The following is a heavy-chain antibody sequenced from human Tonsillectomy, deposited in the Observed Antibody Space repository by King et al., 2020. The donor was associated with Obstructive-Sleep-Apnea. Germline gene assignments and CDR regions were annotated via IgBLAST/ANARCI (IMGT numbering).Heavy chain of an antibody. CDR1: GFTFTTYA. CDR2: INRRGTT. CDR3: AKEGGGSGVYWVDS. J-gene: IGHJ4*02. Sequence: VQLVESGGGLVQPGGSLRLSCAASGFTFTTYAISWVRQAPGKGLEWVSAINRRGTTFYAGTVRGRLTISRDNSKYTVDLQVNSLRAEDTAIYYCAKEGGGSGVYWVDSWGQGTLVTVSS. V-gene: IGHV3-23*04. D-gene: IGHD3-10*01.